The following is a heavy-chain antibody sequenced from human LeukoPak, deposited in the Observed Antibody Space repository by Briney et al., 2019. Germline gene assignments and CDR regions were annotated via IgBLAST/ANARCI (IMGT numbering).Heavy chain of an antibody. CDR1: GYTFTTYY. Sequence: GASVNISCKASGYTFTTYYMQWVRQAPGQGLEWMGVIDPGDGRTSYAQKFQGRVTITRDTSTSTVYMEMSSLRSEDTAVYYCVRERSNTQAMAMGASWLDPWGQGTPVTVSS. CDR2: IDPGDGRT. J-gene: IGHJ5*02. V-gene: IGHV1-46*01. CDR3: VRERSNTQAMAMGASWLDP. D-gene: IGHD5-18*01.